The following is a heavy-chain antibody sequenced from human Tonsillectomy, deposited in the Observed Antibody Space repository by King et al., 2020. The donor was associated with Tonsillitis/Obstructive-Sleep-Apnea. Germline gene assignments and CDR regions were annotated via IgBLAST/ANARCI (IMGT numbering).Heavy chain of an antibody. CDR2: IYYSGST. V-gene: IGHV4-59*01. CDR1: GGSISSYY. Sequence: VQLQESGPGLVKPSETLSLTCTVSGGSISSYYWSWIRQPPGKGLEWIGYIYYSGSTNYNPSLKSRVTISVDTSKNQFSLKLSSVTAADTAVDYCAREVVPAALDYWGQGTLVTVSS. D-gene: IGHD2-2*01. CDR3: AREVVPAALDY. J-gene: IGHJ4*02.